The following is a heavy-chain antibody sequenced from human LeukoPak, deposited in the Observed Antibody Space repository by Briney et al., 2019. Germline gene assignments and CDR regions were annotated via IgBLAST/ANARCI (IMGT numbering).Heavy chain of an antibody. CDR2: IYYSGSA. CDR1: GGSISSYY. V-gene: IGHV4-59*01. J-gene: IGHJ6*02. D-gene: IGHD1-14*01. CDR3: ARDRAPTTLFDYGMDV. Sequence: KASETLSLTCTVSGGSISSYYWSWIRQPPGKGLEWIGYIYYSGSANYNPSLKSRVTISVDTSKNQFSLKLSSVTAADTAVYYCARDRAPTTLFDYGMDVWGQGTTVTVSS.